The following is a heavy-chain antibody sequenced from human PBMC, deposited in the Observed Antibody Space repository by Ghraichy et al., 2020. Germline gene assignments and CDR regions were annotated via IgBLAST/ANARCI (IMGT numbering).Heavy chain of an antibody. CDR2: ISGSGGST. J-gene: IGHJ6*02. CDR1: GFTFSSYA. D-gene: IGHD2-15*01. V-gene: IGHV3-23*01. CDR3: SRGYCSGGSCPYGMDV. Sequence: GGSLRLSCAASGFTFSSYAMSWVRQAPGKGLEWVSAISGSGGSTYYADSVKGRFTISRDNSKNTLYLQMNSLSAEDTAVYYCSRGYCSGGSCPYGMDVWGQGTAVTVSS.